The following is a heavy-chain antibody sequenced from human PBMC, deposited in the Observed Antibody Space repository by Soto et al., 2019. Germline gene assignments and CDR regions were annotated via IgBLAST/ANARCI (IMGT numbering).Heavy chain of an antibody. Sequence: PGESLKISCKGSGYSFTSYWISWVRQMPGKGLEWMGRIDPSDSYTNYSPSFQGHVTISADKSISTAYLQWSSLKASDTAMYYCARLPDYYGSGSYYSYYGMDVWGQGTTVTVSS. J-gene: IGHJ6*02. CDR1: GYSFTSYW. CDR3: ARLPDYYGSGSYYSYYGMDV. V-gene: IGHV5-10-1*01. CDR2: IDPSDSYT. D-gene: IGHD3-10*01.